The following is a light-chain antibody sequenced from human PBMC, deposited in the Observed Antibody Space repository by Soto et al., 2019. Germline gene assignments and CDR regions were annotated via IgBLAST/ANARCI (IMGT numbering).Light chain of an antibody. CDR1: QTIMTY. Sequence: DIQMTQSPSSLSASVGDEVTITCRASQTIMTYLNWYQLKPGRAPKILIYDASNLEAGVPSRFSGSGSGTDFTFTISRLQPEDIATYYCQQYENLPTLGQGTRLEIK. CDR2: DAS. V-gene: IGKV1-33*01. CDR3: QQYENLPT. J-gene: IGKJ5*01.